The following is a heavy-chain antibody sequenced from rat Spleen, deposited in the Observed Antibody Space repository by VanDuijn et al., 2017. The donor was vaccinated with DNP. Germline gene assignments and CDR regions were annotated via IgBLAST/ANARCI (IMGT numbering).Heavy chain of an antibody. CDR3: TTPQYDGTYYYGWFAY. CDR2: ISSDGDIS. J-gene: IGHJ3*01. CDR1: GFTFNNYW. D-gene: IGHD1-12*02. V-gene: IGHV5-31*01. Sequence: EVQLVESGGGLVQPGRSLKLSCVASGFTFNNYWMTWVRQAPKQGLEWVAYISSDGDISYYRDSVRGRFTISRDNPKSTLYLQMDSLRSEDTATYYCTTPQYDGTYYYGWFAYWGQGTLVIVSS.